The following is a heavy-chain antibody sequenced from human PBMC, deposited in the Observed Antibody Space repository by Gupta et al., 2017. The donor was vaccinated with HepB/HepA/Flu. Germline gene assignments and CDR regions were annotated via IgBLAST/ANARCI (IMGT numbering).Heavy chain of an antibody. J-gene: IGHJ4*02. CDR2: ISGSGGST. V-gene: IGHV3-23*01. Sequence: EVQLLESGGGLVKPGGSLRLCCAASVLTFSSDALCWLRPAPGKGLEWVSAISGSGGSTYYADSVKGQFTISRDNSKNTLYLQMNSLRAEDTAVYYCAKDLTIFGVVTGNFDYWGQGTLVTVSS. CDR3: AKDLTIFGVVTGNFDY. CDR1: VLTFSSDA. D-gene: IGHD3-3*01.